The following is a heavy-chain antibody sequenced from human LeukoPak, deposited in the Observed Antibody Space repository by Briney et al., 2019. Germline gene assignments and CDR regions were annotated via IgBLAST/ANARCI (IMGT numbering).Heavy chain of an antibody. Sequence: QSGGSLRLSCAASGFTFNNYAMNWVRQAPGKGLEWVSSISGSGGSTYYADSVKGRFTISRDNAKNSLYLQMNSLRAEDTAVYYCARDVADCSSTSCYYYYYYMDVWGKGTTVTISS. CDR1: GFTFNNYA. D-gene: IGHD2-2*01. CDR3: ARDVADCSSTSCYYYYYYMDV. J-gene: IGHJ6*03. V-gene: IGHV3-23*01. CDR2: ISGSGGST.